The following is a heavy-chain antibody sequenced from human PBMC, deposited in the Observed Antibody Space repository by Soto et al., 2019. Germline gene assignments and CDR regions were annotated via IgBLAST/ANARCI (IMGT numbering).Heavy chain of an antibody. CDR3: ARYEDKAMVHYVDY. CDR1: GGTFSSYA. D-gene: IGHD5-18*01. CDR2: IIPIFGTA. Sequence: SVKVSCKASGGTFSSYAISWVRQAPGQGLEWMGGIIPIFGTANYAQKFQGRVTITADESTSTAYMELSSLRSEDTAVYYCARYEDKAMVHYVDYWGQGTLVTVSS. J-gene: IGHJ4*02. V-gene: IGHV1-69*13.